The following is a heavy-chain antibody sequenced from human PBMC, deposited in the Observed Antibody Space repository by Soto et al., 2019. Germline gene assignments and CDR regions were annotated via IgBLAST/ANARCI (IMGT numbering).Heavy chain of an antibody. Sequence: XVSLGLSFAASGFTFSDSYMSWIRQAPGKGLEWISYITFSGNTVYYADSLKGRFTISRDNAKNSLYLQMNRLRAEDTAVYYCARVSWREKYGMDVWGQGTTVTVSS. CDR3: ARVSWREKYGMDV. CDR1: GFTFSDSY. CDR2: ITFSGNTV. V-gene: IGHV3-11*01. J-gene: IGHJ6*02.